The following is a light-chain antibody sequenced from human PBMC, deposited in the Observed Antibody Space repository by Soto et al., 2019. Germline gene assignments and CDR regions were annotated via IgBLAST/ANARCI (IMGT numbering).Light chain of an antibody. Sequence: DRVLTQSPGIQFLSPGERSTLCCRASQTVSSSFLAWYQQTPGQAPRLLMYGASNRATGIPARFSGSGSGTDFPLTFSSLQFVVFAVYYCQQYNNWPFTFGGGTKVDIK. CDR2: GAS. CDR3: QQYNNWPFT. V-gene: IGKV3D-15*01. J-gene: IGKJ4*01. CDR1: QTVSSS.